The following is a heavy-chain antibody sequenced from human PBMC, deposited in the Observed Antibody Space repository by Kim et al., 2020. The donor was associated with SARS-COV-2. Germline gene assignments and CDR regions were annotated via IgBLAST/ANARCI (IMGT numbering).Heavy chain of an antibody. Sequence: ASVKVSCKASGCTFTGYYMHWVRQAPGQGLEWMGWINPNSGGTNYAQKFQGRVTMTRDTSISTAYMELSRLRSDDTAVYYCARDLGTFEEFDWLGYYFDYWGQGTLVTVSS. D-gene: IGHD3-9*01. CDR1: GCTFTGYY. CDR2: INPNSGGT. V-gene: IGHV1-2*02. CDR3: ARDLGTFEEFDWLGYYFDY. J-gene: IGHJ4*02.